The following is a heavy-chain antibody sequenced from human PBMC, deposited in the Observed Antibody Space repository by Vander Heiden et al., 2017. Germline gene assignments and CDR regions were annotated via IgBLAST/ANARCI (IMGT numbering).Heavy chain of an antibody. CDR3: AHRLLRGDSGYVRGDAFDI. V-gene: IGHV2-5*02. D-gene: IGHD5-12*01. CDR1: GFSPSTSGVG. J-gene: IGHJ3*02. CDR2: MYWDDDK. Sequence: QITLKESGPTPVKPIQTPTLTFTFPGFSPSTSGVGVGWIRQPPGKALEWLALMYWDDDKRYSPSLKSRLTITKDTSKNQVVLTMTNMDPVDTATYYCAHRLLRGDSGYVRGDAFDIWGQGTMVTVSS.